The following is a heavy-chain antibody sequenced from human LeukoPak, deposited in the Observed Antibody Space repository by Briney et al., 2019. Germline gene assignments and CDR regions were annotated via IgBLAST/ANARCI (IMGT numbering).Heavy chain of an antibody. D-gene: IGHD1-1*01. J-gene: IGHJ4*02. V-gene: IGHV5-51*01. CDR2: IYPGDSDT. CDR3: ARHETGPYFDY. CDR1: GYSFTSYW. Sequence: GESLKISCKGSGYSFTSYWIGWVRQLPGKGLEWVGIIYPGDSDTRYSPSFQGQVTISADRSISTAYLRWSSLKASDTAMYYCARHETGPYFDYWGQGTLVTVSS.